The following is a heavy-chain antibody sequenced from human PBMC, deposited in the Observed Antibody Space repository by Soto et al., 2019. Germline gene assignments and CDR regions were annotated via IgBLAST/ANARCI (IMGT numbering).Heavy chain of an antibody. CDR2: IIPILGIA. J-gene: IGHJ6*02. CDR1: GGTFSSYA. D-gene: IGHD3-9*01. V-gene: IGHV1-69*10. Sequence: ASVKVSCKASGGTFSSYAISWVRQAPGQGLEWMGGIIPILGIANYAQKFQGRVMITADKSTSTAYMELSSLRSEDTAVYYCARVLTGYYLFYYGMDVWGQGTTVTVSS. CDR3: ARVLTGYYLFYYGMDV.